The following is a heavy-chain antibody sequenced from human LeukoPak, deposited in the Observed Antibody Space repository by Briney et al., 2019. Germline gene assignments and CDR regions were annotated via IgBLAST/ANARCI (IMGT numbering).Heavy chain of an antibody. V-gene: IGHV3-23*01. D-gene: IGHD3-10*01. Sequence: GGSLRLSCAASGFTFSSSAMSWVRQVPGKGLEWVSAISGRGGSTYYADSVKGRLSISRDNSKNTLYLQMNSLRAEDTAVYYCAKTRDVRLYYYYGMDVWGQGTTVTVSS. CDR3: AKTRDVRLYYYYGMDV. CDR1: GFTFSSSA. J-gene: IGHJ6*02. CDR2: ISGRGGST.